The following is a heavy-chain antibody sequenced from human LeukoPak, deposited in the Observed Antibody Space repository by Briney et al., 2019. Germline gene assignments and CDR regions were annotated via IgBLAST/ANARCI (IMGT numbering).Heavy chain of an antibody. CDR2: ISAYNGNT. J-gene: IGHJ4*02. Sequence: ASVKVSCKASGYTFTSYGMSWVRQAPGQGLEWMGWISAYNGNTNYAQKLQGRVTMTTDTSTSTAYMELRSLRSDDTAVYYCARHGSGSYYNLPTDYWGQGTLVTVSS. CDR1: GYTFTSYG. V-gene: IGHV1-18*01. CDR3: ARHGSGSYYNLPTDY. D-gene: IGHD3-10*01.